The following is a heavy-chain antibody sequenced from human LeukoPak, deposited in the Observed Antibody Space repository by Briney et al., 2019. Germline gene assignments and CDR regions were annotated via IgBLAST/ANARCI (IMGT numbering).Heavy chain of an antibody. V-gene: IGHV3-23*01. CDR1: GFTFSNYA. J-gene: IGHJ4*02. CDR2: ISGSGGTT. D-gene: IGHD5-18*01. CDR3: AKNVGYTYGYPFDS. Sequence: QPGGSLRLSCAAPGFTFSNYAMSWARQAPGKGLEWVSVISGSGGTTYYADSVKGRFTISRDNSKNTLYLQMNSLRAEDTAVYYCAKNVGYTYGYPFDSWGQGALVTVSS.